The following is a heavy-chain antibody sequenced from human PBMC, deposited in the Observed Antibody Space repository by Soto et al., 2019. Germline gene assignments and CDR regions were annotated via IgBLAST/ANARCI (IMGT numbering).Heavy chain of an antibody. Sequence: EVQLVESGGGLGQPGGSLRLSCAASGFTFDDYAMRWVRHAPGKGLEWVSGISWNSDNVGYGDSVKGRFTISRDNAKNSLYLQMNGLRAEDTAFYYCAKDTQSSNLNALDVWGQGTTVTVSS. V-gene: IGHV3-9*01. CDR3: AKDTQSSNLNALDV. J-gene: IGHJ3*01. CDR2: ISWNSDNV. D-gene: IGHD6-13*01. CDR1: GFTFDDYA.